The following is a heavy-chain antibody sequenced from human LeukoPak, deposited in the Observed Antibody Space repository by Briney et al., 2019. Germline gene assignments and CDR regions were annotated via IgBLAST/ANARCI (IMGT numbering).Heavy chain of an antibody. CDR3: ARPPYYYDSSGYYGY. J-gene: IGHJ4*02. V-gene: IGHV4-34*01. CDR1: GGSFSGYY. Sequence: PSETLSLTCAVYGGSFSGYYWSWIRQPPGKGLEWIGEINHSGSTNYNPSLKSRVTISVDTSKNQFSLKLSSVTAADTAAYYCARPPYYYDSSGYYGYWGQGTLVTVSS. D-gene: IGHD3-22*01. CDR2: INHSGST.